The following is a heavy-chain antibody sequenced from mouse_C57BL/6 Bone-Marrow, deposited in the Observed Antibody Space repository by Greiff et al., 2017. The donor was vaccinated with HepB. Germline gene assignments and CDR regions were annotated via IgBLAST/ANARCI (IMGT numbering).Heavy chain of an antibody. CDR1: GYTFTSYW. V-gene: IGHV1-61*01. D-gene: IGHD2-4*01. CDR3: ARGNYDNAFAY. Sequence: QVQLQQPGAELVRPGSSVKLSCKASGYTFTSYWMDWVKQRPGQGLEWIGNIYPSDSETHYNQKFKDKATLTVGKSSSTAYMQLSSLTSEDSAVYYCARGNYDNAFAYWGQGTLVTVSA. J-gene: IGHJ3*01. CDR2: IYPSDSET.